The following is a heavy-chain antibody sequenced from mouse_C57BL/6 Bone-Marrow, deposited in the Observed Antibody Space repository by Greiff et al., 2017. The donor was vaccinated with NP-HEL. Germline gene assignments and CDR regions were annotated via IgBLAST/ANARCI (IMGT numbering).Heavy chain of an antibody. J-gene: IGHJ4*01. CDR1: GFSLTSYG. CDR3: ARSTIVTLDY. V-gene: IGHV2-2*01. D-gene: IGHD2-5*01. Sequence: QVQLQQSGPGLVQPSQSLSITCTVSGFSLTSYGVHWVRQSPGKGLEWLGVIWSGGSTDYNAAFISRLSISKDNSKSQVCFKMNSRQAYDTAIYDGARSTIVTLDYWGQGTSATVSS. CDR2: IWSGGST.